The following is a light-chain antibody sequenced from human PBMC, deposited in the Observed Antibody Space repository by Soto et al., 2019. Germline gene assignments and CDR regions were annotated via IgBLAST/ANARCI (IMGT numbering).Light chain of an antibody. Sequence: DIQMTQSPSTLSASVGDRVTITCRASQSISSWLAWYQQKPGKAPKLLIYDASSLESGVPSRFSGSGSGTEITLTISSLHPDDFATYYCQQYNRYPRTFGQGTKVEIK. CDR3: QQYNRYPRT. CDR2: DAS. J-gene: IGKJ1*01. V-gene: IGKV1-5*01. CDR1: QSISSW.